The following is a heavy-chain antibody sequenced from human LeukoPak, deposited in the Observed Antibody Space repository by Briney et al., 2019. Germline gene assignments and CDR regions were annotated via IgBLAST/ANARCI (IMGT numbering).Heavy chain of an antibody. Sequence: GASVKVSCKASGGTFSSYAISWVRQAPGQGLEWMGGIIPIFGTANYAQKFQGRVTITADESTSTAYMELSSLRSEDTAVYYCARDHFSQIFGVVIASKYGMDVWGQGTTVTVSS. CDR2: IIPIFGTA. D-gene: IGHD3-3*01. J-gene: IGHJ6*02. V-gene: IGHV1-69*13. CDR1: GGTFSSYA. CDR3: ARDHFSQIFGVVIASKYGMDV.